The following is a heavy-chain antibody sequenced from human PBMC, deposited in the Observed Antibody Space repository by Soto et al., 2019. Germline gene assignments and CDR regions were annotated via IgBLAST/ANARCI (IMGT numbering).Heavy chain of an antibody. CDR1: GYTFTSYA. D-gene: IGHD6-19*01. J-gene: IGHJ4*02. CDR2: INAGNGNT. CDR3: ARDPDFTFYSSGWYFDY. Sequence: ASVKVSCKASGYTFTSYAMHWVRLAPGQRLEWMGWINAGNGNTKYSQKFQGRVTITRDTSASTAYMELSSLRSEDTAVYYCARDPDFTFYSSGWYFDYWGQGTLVTVSS. V-gene: IGHV1-3*01.